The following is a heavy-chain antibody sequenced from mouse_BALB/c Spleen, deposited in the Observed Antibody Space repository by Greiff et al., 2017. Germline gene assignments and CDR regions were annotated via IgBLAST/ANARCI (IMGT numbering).Heavy chain of an antibody. Sequence: EVQLVESGPGLVKPSQSLSLTCSVTGYSITSGYYWNWIRQFPGNKLEWMGYISYDGSNNYNPSLKNRISITRVTSKNPFFLKLNSVTTEDTATYDCAIKGCRYDGEGYYAMDYWGQGTSVTVSS. CDR2: ISYDGSN. CDR1: GYSITSGYY. CDR3: AIKGCRYDGEGYYAMDY. D-gene: IGHD2-14*01. V-gene: IGHV3-6*02. J-gene: IGHJ4*01.